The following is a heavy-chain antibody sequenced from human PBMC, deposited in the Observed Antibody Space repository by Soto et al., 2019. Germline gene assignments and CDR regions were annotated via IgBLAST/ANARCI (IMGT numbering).Heavy chain of an antibody. V-gene: IGHV4-61*01. CDR3: ARARYCSGGSCYSGYYFDY. Sequence: TSETLSLTCTVSGGSVSSGSYYWSWIRQPPGKGLEWIGYIYYSGSTNYNPSLKSRVTISVDTSKNQFSLKLSSVTAADTAVYYCARARYCSGGSCYSGYYFDYWGQGTLVTVSS. CDR2: IYYSGST. CDR1: GGSVSSGSYY. J-gene: IGHJ4*02. D-gene: IGHD2-15*01.